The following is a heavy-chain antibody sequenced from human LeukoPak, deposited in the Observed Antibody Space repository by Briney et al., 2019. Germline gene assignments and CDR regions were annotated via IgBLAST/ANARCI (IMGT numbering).Heavy chain of an antibody. D-gene: IGHD3-22*01. CDR1: GFTFSSYW. Sequence: GGSLRLSCAASGFTFSSYWMSWVRQAPGKGLEWVANIKQDGSEKYYVDSVKGRFTISRDNAKNSLYPQMNSLRAEDTAVYYCARDTYYYDSGGYSIWGQGTMVTVSS. CDR3: ARDTYYYDSGGYSI. V-gene: IGHV3-7*01. CDR2: IKQDGSEK. J-gene: IGHJ3*02.